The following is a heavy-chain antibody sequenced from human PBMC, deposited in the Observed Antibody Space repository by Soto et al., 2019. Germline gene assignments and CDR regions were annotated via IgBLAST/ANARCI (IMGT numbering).Heavy chain of an antibody. V-gene: IGHV3-33*03. CDR3: ATDGFNKPGYYYGMGV. CDR1: GFSFSNHG. J-gene: IGHJ6*02. CDR2: IWSDASNK. D-gene: IGHD2-2*01. Sequence: QVRLVESGGGVVQPGGSLRLSCAASGFSFSNHGMHWVRQATGKGLEWVAAIWSDASNKYYADSGKGRFTISRDNSKNTLYLQMNTLRAEDMAVYYCATDGFNKPGYYYGMGVWGQGTTVTVSS.